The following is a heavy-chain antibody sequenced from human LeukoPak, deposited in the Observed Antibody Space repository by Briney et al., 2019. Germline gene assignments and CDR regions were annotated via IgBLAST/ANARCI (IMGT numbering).Heavy chain of an antibody. J-gene: IGHJ5*02. D-gene: IGHD6-19*01. V-gene: IGHV4-59*08. CDR3: ARRAVANWFDP. CDR2: IYYSGST. CDR1: GGSISSYY. Sequence: SETLSLTCTVSGGSISSYYWSWIRQPPGKGLEWIGYIYYSGSTNYNPSLKSRVTISVDTSKNQFSLKLSPVTAADTAVYYCARRAVANWFDPWGQGTLVTVSS.